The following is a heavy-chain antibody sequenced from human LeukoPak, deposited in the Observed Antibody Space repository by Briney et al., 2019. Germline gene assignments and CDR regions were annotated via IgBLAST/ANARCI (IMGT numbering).Heavy chain of an antibody. CDR3: ARDQNV. J-gene: IGHJ6*02. CDR2: ISYDGSNK. Sequence: GGSLRLSCAASGFTFSDYGMHWVRQAPGKGLEWVAVISYDGSNKYSADSVKGRFTISRDNSKNTLYLQMNSLRAGDTAVYYCARDQNVWGQGTTVTVSS. V-gene: IGHV3-30*03. CDR1: GFTFSDYG.